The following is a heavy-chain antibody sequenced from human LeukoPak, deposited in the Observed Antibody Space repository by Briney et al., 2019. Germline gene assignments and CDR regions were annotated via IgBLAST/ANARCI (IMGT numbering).Heavy chain of an antibody. CDR3: SSVVDSSSYCHSAVDH. Sequence: PGGSLRLSCTAAGFTFGDFAMSWVRQAPGKGLEWIGFIRSRAYRGATEYAASLKGRFTISRDDSKSIAYLQINSLKIEDTAVYYCSSVVDSSSYCHSAVDHWGQGTLVTVSS. D-gene: IGHD3-22*01. V-gene: IGHV3-49*04. CDR1: GFTFGDFA. J-gene: IGHJ4*02. CDR2: IRSRAYRGAT.